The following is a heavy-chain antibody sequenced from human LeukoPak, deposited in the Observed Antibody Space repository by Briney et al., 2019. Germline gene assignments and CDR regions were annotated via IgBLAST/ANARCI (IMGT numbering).Heavy chain of an antibody. CDR1: GYSFTTYD. Sequence: ASVKVSCKASGYSFTTYDINWVRQATGRGLEWMGWVNPNSGNTRYAQKFQGRVTMTRNTSISTAYMELSSLRSEDTAVYYCAKNYDFLTGYANWGQGTLVTVSS. CDR2: VNPNSGNT. J-gene: IGHJ4*02. CDR3: AKNYDFLTGYAN. D-gene: IGHD3-9*01. V-gene: IGHV1-8*01.